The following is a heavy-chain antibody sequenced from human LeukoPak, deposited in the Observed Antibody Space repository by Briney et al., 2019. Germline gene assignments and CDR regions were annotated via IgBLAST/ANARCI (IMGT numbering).Heavy chain of an antibody. V-gene: IGHV3-74*01. CDR1: GFTFSNFW. J-gene: IGHJ4*02. CDR2: INSDGSST. D-gene: IGHD6-6*01. Sequence: PGGSLRLSCAASGFTFSNFWMYWVRQPPGKGLVWVSRINSDGSSTTYADSVKGRFTISRDNAKNSLYLQMNSLRVEDTAVYYCARGGIAARFAYWGQGTLVTVSS. CDR3: ARGGIAARFAY.